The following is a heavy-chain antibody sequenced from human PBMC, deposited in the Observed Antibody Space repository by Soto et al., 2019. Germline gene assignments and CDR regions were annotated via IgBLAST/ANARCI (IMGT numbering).Heavy chain of an antibody. CDR2: ILPMFGSA. CDR3: AGGTRDSTTTICYAPQGYYRHDMDV. V-gene: IGHV1-69*13. D-gene: IGHD2-2*01. J-gene: IGHJ6*02. CDR1: GRTFSRYP. Sequence: SSVKVSCKASGRTFSRYPISWVRQAPGQGREWMGGILPMFGSATYVQKFRGRVTITADEPTSTSYMDLSSLRSKDSAFYYFAGGTRDSTTTICYAPQGYYRHDMDVWGPGTTVTVSS.